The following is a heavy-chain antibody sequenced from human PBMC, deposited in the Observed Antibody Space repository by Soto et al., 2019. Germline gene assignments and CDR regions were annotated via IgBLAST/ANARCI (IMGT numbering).Heavy chain of an antibody. V-gene: IGHV3-23*01. D-gene: IGHD6-19*01. CDR3: ARGRWAAGLFDY. J-gene: IGHJ4*02. Sequence: EVQLLESGGGLVQPGGFLRLSCAASGFTFSSFTMSWVRQAPGKGLDWVSDISNSGGSAYYAGSVKGRFTISRDNSKNTLYLQMNSLRVEDTAVYYCARGRWAAGLFDYWGLGTLVTVSS. CDR2: ISNSGGSA. CDR1: GFTFSSFT.